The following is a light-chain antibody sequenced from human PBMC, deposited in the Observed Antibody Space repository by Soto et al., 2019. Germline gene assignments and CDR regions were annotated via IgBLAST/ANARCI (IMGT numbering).Light chain of an antibody. CDR1: ISDIGSYNS. CDR3: SSYTTSSSVI. V-gene: IGLV2-14*03. CDR2: DVT. Sequence: QSALTQPASVSGSPGQSITISCTGSISDIGSYNSVAWYQQHPGKAPKLMIFDVTDRPSGISSRFSGSKSGHTASLTISGLRTEDEADYYCSSYTTSSSVIFGAGTQLTVL. J-gene: IGLJ2*01.